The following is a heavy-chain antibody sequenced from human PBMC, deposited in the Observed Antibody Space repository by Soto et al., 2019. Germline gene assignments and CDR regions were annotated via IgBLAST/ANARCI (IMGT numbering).Heavy chain of an antibody. CDR2: IYYSGST. CDR3: ARTLGYCSGGSCYGIGIDY. J-gene: IGHJ4*02. CDR1: GGSISSYY. Sequence: SETLSLTCTVSGGSISSYYWSWSRQPPGKGLEWIGYIYYSGSTNYNPSLKSRVTISVDTSKNQFSLKLSSVTAADTAVYYCARTLGYCSGGSCYGIGIDYWGQGTLVTSPQ. V-gene: IGHV4-59*01. D-gene: IGHD2-15*01.